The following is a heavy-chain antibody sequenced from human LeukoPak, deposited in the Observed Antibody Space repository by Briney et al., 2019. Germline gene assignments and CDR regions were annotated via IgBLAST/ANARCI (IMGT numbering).Heavy chain of an antibody. D-gene: IGHD6-6*01. Sequence: GGSLRLSCAASGFTFSSYSMNWVRQAPGKGLEWVSSISSSSSYIYYADSVKGRFTISRDNAKNSLYVQMNGLRAEDTAVYYCARGRGYSSSSDSFDVWGQGTMVTVSS. CDR2: ISSSSSYI. CDR3: ARGRGYSSSSDSFDV. J-gene: IGHJ3*01. CDR1: GFTFSSYS. V-gene: IGHV3-21*01.